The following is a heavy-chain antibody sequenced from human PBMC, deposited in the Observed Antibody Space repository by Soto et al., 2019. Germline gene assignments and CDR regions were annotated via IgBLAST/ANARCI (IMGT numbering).Heavy chain of an antibody. CDR1: GFLFSTYG. V-gene: IGHV3-30*18. J-gene: IGHJ4*02. D-gene: IGHD6-25*01. Sequence: QVQLMESGGGVVQPGGSLRLSCAASGFLFSTYGMHWVRQAPGKGLEWVGTSYDGSRKYYAESVRGRFIISRDNSKNTVYLQMNRRRPEDTTVYYCVKEGPGGSARLQHYFDYWGQGILVTVSS. CDR3: VKEGPGGSARLQHYFDY. CDR2: TSYDGSRK.